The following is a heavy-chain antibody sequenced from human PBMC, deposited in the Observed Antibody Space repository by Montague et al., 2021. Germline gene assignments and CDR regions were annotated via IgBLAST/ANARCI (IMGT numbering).Heavy chain of an antibody. Sequence: SETLSLTCIVSSGSISSFSWSWIRQAPGKALEWIGHLYDSGDTYYNPSLHSRLTFSLDTSRNQFFLRLTSVTAADTAVYYCARRGRPIGLYYFDYWGQGTLVTVSS. J-gene: IGHJ4*02. CDR1: SGSISSFS. CDR3: ARRGRPIGLYYFDY. CDR2: LYDSGDT. V-gene: IGHV4-59*03.